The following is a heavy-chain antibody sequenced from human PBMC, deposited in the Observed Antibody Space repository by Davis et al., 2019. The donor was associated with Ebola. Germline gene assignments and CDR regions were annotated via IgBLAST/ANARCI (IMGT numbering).Heavy chain of an antibody. CDR1: GFTFSSYW. CDR2: IKQDGSEK. D-gene: IGHD5-18*01. V-gene: IGHV3-7*03. J-gene: IGHJ4*02. CDR3: ARDRGAAYSYGPNFDY. Sequence: GESLKISCAASGFTFSSYWMSWVRQAAGKGLKWVANIKQDGSEKYYVDSVRGRFTISRDNAKNSLYLQMNSLRAEDTAVYYCARDRGAAYSYGPNFDYWGQGTLVTVSS.